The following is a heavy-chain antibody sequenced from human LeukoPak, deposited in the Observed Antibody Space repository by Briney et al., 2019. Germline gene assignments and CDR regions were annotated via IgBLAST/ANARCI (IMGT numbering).Heavy chain of an antibody. CDR1: GYTFTGYY. D-gene: IGHD3-10*01. Sequence: ASVKVSRKASGYTFTGYYMHWVRQAPGQGLEWMGWINPNSGGTNYAQKFQGRVTMTRDTSISTAYMELSRLRSDDTAVYYCATMLWFGELYGMDVWGQGTTVTVSS. CDR2: INPNSGGT. J-gene: IGHJ6*02. CDR3: ATMLWFGELYGMDV. V-gene: IGHV1-2*02.